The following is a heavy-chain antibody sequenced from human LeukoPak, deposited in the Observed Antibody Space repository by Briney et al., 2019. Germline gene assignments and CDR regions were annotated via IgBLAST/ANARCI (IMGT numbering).Heavy chain of an antibody. J-gene: IGHJ4*02. D-gene: IGHD5-18*01. CDR1: GLSFINYA. Sequence: PGGSLRLSCVASGLSFINYAMTWVRQAPGKGLEWVSSINSGSAGSTSYADPVRGRSTISRDNSKNMLYLQMNNLRADDTAIYFCVGVRYNYGLSAYWGQGTLVIVSS. CDR3: VGVRYNYGLSAY. V-gene: IGHV3-23*01. CDR2: INSGSAGST.